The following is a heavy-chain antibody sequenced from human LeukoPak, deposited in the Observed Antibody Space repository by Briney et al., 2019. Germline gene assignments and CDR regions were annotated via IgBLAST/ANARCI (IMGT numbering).Heavy chain of an antibody. D-gene: IGHD3-3*01. CDR3: ASGAYDFWVKGAFDI. J-gene: IGHJ3*02. Sequence: SETLSLTCTVSGGSISSSSYYWGWIRQPPGNGLEWIGTIYYSGSTYYNPSLKSRLTLSVDTSKNQFSLKLSSVTAADTAVYYCASGAYDFWVKGAFDIWGQGTMVTVSS. CDR1: GGSISSSSYY. CDR2: IYYSGST. V-gene: IGHV4-39*01.